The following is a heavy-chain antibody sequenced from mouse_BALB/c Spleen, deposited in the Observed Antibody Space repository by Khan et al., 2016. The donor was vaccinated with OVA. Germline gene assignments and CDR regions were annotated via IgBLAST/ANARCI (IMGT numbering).Heavy chain of an antibody. CDR1: GFNIKDTY. Sequence: VQLQQSGAELVKPGASVKLSCSASGFNIKDTYIHWMKQRPEQGLEWIGRIDPPNDDSKYGPKFQAKATLTADPSSTPSYLQLRSLPSEDTAVYYCATLYGIPFAFWGQGTLVSVAA. V-gene: IGHV14-3*02. D-gene: IGHD2-1*01. CDR2: IDPPNDDS. CDR3: ATLYGIPFAF. J-gene: IGHJ3*01.